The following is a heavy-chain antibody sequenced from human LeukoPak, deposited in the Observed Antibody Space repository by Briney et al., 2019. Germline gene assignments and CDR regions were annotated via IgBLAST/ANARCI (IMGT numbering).Heavy chain of an antibody. CDR1: GGSISSGGYY. CDR3: ARGTTVTAEGYFDY. CDR2: IYYSGST. D-gene: IGHD4-17*01. J-gene: IGHJ4*02. Sequence: SETLSLTCTVSGGSISSGGYYWSWIRQHPGKGLEWIGYIYYSGSTYYNPSLKGRVTISVDTSKNQFSLKLSSVTAADTAVYYCARGTTVTAEGYFDYWAQGTLVTVSS. V-gene: IGHV4-31*03.